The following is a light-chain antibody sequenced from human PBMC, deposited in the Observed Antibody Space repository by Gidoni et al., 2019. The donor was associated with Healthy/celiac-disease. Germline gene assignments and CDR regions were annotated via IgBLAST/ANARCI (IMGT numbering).Light chain of an antibody. CDR3: SSYTSSSTLVV. CDR1: SSDVGGYNY. CDR2: DVS. Sequence: QSALNQPASVSGSPGQSITISCTGTSSDVGGYNYVSWYQQHPGKAPKLMIYDVSNRPSGVSNRFSGSKSGNTASLTSSGLQAEDEADYYCSSYTSSSTLVVFGGGTKLTVL. J-gene: IGLJ2*01. V-gene: IGLV2-14*03.